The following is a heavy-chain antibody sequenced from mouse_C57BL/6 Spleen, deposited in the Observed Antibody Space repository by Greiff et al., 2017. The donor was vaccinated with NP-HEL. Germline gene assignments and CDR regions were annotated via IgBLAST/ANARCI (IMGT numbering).Heavy chain of an antibody. CDR2: IYPGSGST. Sequence: QVQLQQPGAELVKPGASVKMSCKASGYTFTSYWITWVKQRPGQGLEWIGDIYPGSGSTNYNEKFKSKATLTVDTSSSTAYMQLSSLTSEDSAVYYCARGEYENYYAMDYWGQGTSVTVSS. CDR3: ARGEYENYYAMDY. CDR1: GYTFTSYW. V-gene: IGHV1-55*01. J-gene: IGHJ4*01. D-gene: IGHD2-3*01.